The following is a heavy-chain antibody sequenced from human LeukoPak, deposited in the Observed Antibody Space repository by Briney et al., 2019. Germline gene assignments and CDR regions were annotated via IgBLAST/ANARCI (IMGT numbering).Heavy chain of an antibody. J-gene: IGHJ4*02. D-gene: IGHD3-22*01. Sequence: PGGSLRLSCAASGFTFSSYSMNWVRQAPGKGLEWVSYISSSSSTIYYADSVKGRFTISRDNAKSTLYLQMNSLRAEDTAVYYCASAYPFSSGHYWGYWGQGTLVTVSS. CDR3: ASAYPFSSGHYWGY. V-gene: IGHV3-48*04. CDR1: GFTFSSYS. CDR2: ISSSSSTI.